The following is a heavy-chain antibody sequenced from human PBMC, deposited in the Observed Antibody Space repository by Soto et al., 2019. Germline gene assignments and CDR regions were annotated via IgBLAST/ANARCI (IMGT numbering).Heavy chain of an antibody. CDR1: GGSFSGYY. J-gene: IGHJ6*02. Sequence: SETLSLTCAVYGGSFSGYYWGWIRQPPGKGLKWIGEINHSGSTNYNPSLKSRVTISVDTSKNQFSLKLSSVTAADTAVYYCARQNYVWGSYRIYYYYGMDVWGQGTTVTVSS. CDR2: INHSGST. D-gene: IGHD3-16*02. V-gene: IGHV4-34*01. CDR3: ARQNYVWGSYRIYYYYGMDV.